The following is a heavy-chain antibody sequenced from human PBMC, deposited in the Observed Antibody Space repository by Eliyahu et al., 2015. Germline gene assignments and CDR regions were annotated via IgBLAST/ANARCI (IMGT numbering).Heavy chain of an antibody. CDR3: ARGVGSGSSYCDY. V-gene: IGHV3-30*04. CDR2: ISHDGSKK. J-gene: IGHJ4*02. D-gene: IGHD3-3*01. CDR1: GFXFSSYP. Sequence: QVQLVESGGGVVQPGRSLXVSCXASGFXFSSYPIHWVRQAPGKGLEWVSLISHDGSKKYYADSVKGRFTISRDNSNNMLYLQMNSLRTEDTAVYYCARGVGSGSSYCDYWGQGTLATVSS.